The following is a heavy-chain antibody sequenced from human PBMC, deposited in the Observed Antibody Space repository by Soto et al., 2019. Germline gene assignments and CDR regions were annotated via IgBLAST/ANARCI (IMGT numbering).Heavy chain of an antibody. CDR2: IYDSGST. CDR1: GGSVSSDDYY. V-gene: IGHV4-61*08. D-gene: IGHD3-10*01. J-gene: IGHJ3*01. Sequence: PSETLSLTCTVSGGSVSSDDYYWSWIRQPPGKGLEWIGYIYDSGSTTYNPSLRGRVTISVDTSKNQFSLRLTSVTAADTAVYYCARHVVRRPGAFDLWGQGTMVTVSS. CDR3: ARHVVRRPGAFDL.